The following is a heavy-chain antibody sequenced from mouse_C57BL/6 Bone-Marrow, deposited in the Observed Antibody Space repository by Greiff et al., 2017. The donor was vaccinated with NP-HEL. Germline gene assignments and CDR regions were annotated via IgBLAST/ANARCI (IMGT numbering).Heavy chain of an antibody. CDR1: GFNIKDDY. CDR2: IDPENGDT. J-gene: IGHJ3*01. V-gene: IGHV14-4*01. Sequence: QLQQSGAELVRPGASVKLSCTASGFNIKDDYMHWVKQRPEQGLEWIGWIDPENGDTEYASKFQGKATITADTSSNTAYLQLSSLTSEDTAVYYCTTGGYYGFAWFAYWGQGTLVTVSA. D-gene: IGHD1-1*01. CDR3: TTGGYYGFAWFAY.